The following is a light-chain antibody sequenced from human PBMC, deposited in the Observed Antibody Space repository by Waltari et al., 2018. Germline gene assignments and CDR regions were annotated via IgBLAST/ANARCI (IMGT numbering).Light chain of an antibody. CDR3: QVWDTTSDHVV. V-gene: IGLV3-21*02. CDR2: EDT. J-gene: IGLJ3*02. CDR1: SIGSKS. Sequence: SYVLTQPPSVSVAPGQTAKTTCGGNSIGSKSVHWYQQRPGQAPGLVAYEDTWRPSGIPERVSGANSGDAATLTINSVEAGDDADYYCQVWDTTSDHVVFGGGTALTVL.